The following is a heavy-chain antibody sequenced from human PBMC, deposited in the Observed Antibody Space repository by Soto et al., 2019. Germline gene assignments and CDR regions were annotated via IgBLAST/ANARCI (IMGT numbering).Heavy chain of an antibody. Sequence: EVRLLGSGGGSVQPGGSLRLSCAASGFTFSNYGMTWVRQAPGKGLEWLSATSDGSTFYRESVKGRFTMSRDDSINMLFLHMSSLRAEDTATYYCARLVPGTWFGDYWGQGILVSVSS. D-gene: IGHD6-19*01. J-gene: IGHJ4*02. CDR3: ARLVPGTWFGDY. CDR2: TSDGST. V-gene: IGHV3-23*01. CDR1: GFTFSNYG.